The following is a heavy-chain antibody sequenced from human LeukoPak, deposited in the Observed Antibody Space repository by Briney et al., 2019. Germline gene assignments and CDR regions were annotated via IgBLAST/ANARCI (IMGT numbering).Heavy chain of an antibody. Sequence: ASVKVSCKASGYTFTAYYIHWVRQAPGQGPEWMGRILANNSGTSYAQKFQGRATMTRDTSVSTAYLELSRLTSDDTAIYYCARVSTAGTIYYYMDVWGKGTAVTVSS. CDR2: ILANNSGT. J-gene: IGHJ6*03. CDR3: ARVSTAGTIYYYMDV. D-gene: IGHD6-13*01. V-gene: IGHV1-2*06. CDR1: GYTFTAYY.